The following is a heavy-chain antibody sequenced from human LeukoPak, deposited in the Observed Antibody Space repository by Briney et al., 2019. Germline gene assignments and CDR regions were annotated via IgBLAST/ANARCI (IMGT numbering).Heavy chain of an antibody. V-gene: IGHV4-59*08. J-gene: IGHJ3*02. CDR2: IYYSGST. Sequence: MASETLSLTCTVSNGSISSYYWSWIRQPPGKGLEWIGYIYYSGSTNYNPSLKSRVTISVDTSKNQFSLKLSSVTAADTAVYYCARHQWVPAFDIWGQGTMVTVSS. CDR1: NGSISSYY. CDR3: ARHQWVPAFDI. D-gene: IGHD1-26*01.